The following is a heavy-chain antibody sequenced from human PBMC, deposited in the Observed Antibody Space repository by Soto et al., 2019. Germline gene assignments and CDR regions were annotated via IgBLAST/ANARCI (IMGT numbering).Heavy chain of an antibody. CDR3: AKPPPYSSSWTGGYYFDY. Sequence: EVQLLESGGGLVQPGGSLRLSCAASGFTFSSYAMSWVRQAPGQGLEWVSAISGSGGSTYYADSVKVRFTISRDNSKNTLYLQMNSLRAEETALYYCAKPPPYSSSWTGGYYFDYWGQGTLVTVSS. V-gene: IGHV3-23*01. D-gene: IGHD6-13*01. CDR2: ISGSGGST. J-gene: IGHJ4*02. CDR1: GFTFSSYA.